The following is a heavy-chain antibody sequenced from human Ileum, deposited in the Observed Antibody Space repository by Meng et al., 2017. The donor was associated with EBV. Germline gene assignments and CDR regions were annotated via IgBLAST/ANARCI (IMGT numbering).Heavy chain of an antibody. V-gene: IGHV1-3*01. J-gene: IGHJ4*02. Sequence: QVQLVQSGAEGKNPGASVKVSCKAFGYAFTSYILHWVRQAPGQRLEWMGWINVGVGYTKYSQKFQGRVTISSDTSATTGYMELSSLRSEDTAVYYCVRGPPVGVPGPGDYWGQGTLVTVSS. D-gene: IGHD2-21*01. CDR1: GYAFTSYI. CDR2: INVGVGYT. CDR3: VRGPPVGVPGPGDY.